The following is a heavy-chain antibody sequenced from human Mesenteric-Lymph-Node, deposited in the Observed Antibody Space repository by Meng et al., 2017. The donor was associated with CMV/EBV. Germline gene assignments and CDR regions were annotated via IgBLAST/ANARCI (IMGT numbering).Heavy chain of an antibody. CDR1: GYSISSGYY. CDR2: IYHSAST. D-gene: IGHD2-2*01. CDR3: ARALYCSSTSCYSPNWFDP. J-gene: IGHJ5*02. V-gene: IGHV4-38-2*02. Sequence: SETLSLTCTVSGYSISSGYYWGWIRQPPGKGLEWIGSIYHSASTYYNPSLKSRVTISVDTSKNHFSLKLNSVTAADTAVYYCARALYCSSTSCYSPNWFDPWGQGTLVTVSS.